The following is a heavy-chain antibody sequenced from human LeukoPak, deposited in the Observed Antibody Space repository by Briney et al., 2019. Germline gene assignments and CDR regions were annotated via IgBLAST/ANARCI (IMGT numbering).Heavy chain of an antibody. Sequence: GGSLRLSCAASGFTFSNYYMSWIRQAPGKGLEWVSYISSSGSTIYYADSVKGRFTISRDNAKNSLYLQMNSLRAEDTAVYYCARGSFRDGYNPPLDYWGQGTLVTVSS. D-gene: IGHD5-24*01. CDR2: ISSSGSTI. CDR3: ARGSFRDGYNPPLDY. J-gene: IGHJ4*02. CDR1: GFTFSNYY. V-gene: IGHV3-11*01.